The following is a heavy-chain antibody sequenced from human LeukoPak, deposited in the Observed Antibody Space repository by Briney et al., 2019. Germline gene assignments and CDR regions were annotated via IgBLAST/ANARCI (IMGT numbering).Heavy chain of an antibody. J-gene: IGHJ2*01. D-gene: IGHD6-6*01. V-gene: IGHV4-59*01. CDR3: ATAKGSAYGGSSNCYFDF. CDR2: IYVSGST. CDR1: GGSLSSYY. Sequence: PSETLSLTCNVSGGSLSSYYWSWIRQPPGKGLEWIGYIYVSGSTNYNHSLKSRVTISGDTSKSQFSLKLSSVTAADTAVYYCATAKGSAYGGSSNCYFDFWGRGTLVTVSS.